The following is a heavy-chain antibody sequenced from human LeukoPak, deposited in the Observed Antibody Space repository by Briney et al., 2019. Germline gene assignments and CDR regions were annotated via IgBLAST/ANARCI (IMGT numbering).Heavy chain of an antibody. J-gene: IGHJ4*02. Sequence: PGGSLRLSCAASGFTFSDSFMSWIRQAPGKGLQWLAYINGSGTNLYYADAVRGRSTISRDNAKNSLHLQMNRLRAEDTPVYYCARGDSGDWALGGQGTLVTVSS. CDR2: INGSGTNL. CDR1: GFTFSDSF. CDR3: ARGDSGDWAL. D-gene: IGHD2-21*02. V-gene: IGHV3-11*04.